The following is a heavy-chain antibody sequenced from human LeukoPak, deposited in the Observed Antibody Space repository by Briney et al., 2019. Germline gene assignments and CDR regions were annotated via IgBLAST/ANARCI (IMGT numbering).Heavy chain of an antibody. CDR2: INHSGST. V-gene: IGHV4-34*01. CDR1: GGSFSGYY. J-gene: IGHJ3*02. Sequence: SETPSLTCAVYGGSFSGYYWSWIRQPPGKGLEWIGEINHSGSTNYNPSLKSRVTISVDTSKNQFSLKLSSVTAADTAVYYCARAEDDAFDIWGQGTMVTVSS. CDR3: ARAEDDAFDI.